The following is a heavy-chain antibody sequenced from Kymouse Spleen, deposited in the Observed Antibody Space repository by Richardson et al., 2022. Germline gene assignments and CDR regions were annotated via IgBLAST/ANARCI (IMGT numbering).Heavy chain of an antibody. CDR3: AKETSCCPFDY. J-gene: IGHJ4*02. CDR1: GFTFSSYG. D-gene: IGHD2-2*02. Sequence: QVQLVESGGGVVQPGRSLRLSCAASGFTFSSYGMHWVRQAPGKGLEWVAVISYDGSNKYYADSVKGRFTISRDNSKNTLYLQMNSLRAEDTAVYYCAKETSCCPFDYWGQGTLVTVSS. V-gene: IGHV3-30*18. CDR2: ISYDGSNK.